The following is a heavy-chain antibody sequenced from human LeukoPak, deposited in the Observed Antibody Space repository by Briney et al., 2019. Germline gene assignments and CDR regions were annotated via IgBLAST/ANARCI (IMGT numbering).Heavy chain of an antibody. CDR2: ISRSGSTK. Sequence: GGSLRLSCAASGFTFSDYNMRWIRQAPGKGLEWVSSISRSGSTKYYADSVKGRFTISRDNAKNSLYLQMNSLRAEDTAVYYCARDGGDYYFDYWGQGTLVTVSS. J-gene: IGHJ4*02. CDR3: ARDGGDYYFDY. CDR1: GFTFSDYN. D-gene: IGHD3-16*01. V-gene: IGHV3-11*04.